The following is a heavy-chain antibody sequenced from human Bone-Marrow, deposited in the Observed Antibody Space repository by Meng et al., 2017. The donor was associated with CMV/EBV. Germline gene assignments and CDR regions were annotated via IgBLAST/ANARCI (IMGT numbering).Heavy chain of an antibody. V-gene: IGHV3-30*04. CDR3: ARDLEMATEGFDY. Sequence: GESLKISCAVSGITFDTFAMYWARQAPGKGLECVAVISYDGGTKYYADSVKGRFTISRDNSKNTLYLQMNSLRAEDTAVYYCARDLEMATEGFDYWGQGTLVTVSS. CDR2: ISYDGGTK. CDR1: GITFDTFA. D-gene: IGHD5-24*01. J-gene: IGHJ4*02.